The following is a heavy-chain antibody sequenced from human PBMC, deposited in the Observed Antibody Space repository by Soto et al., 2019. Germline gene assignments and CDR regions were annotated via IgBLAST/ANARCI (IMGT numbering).Heavy chain of an antibody. V-gene: IGHV3-20*04. D-gene: IGHD3-22*01. J-gene: IGHJ4*02. Sequence: EVPVVVSGGGAVRPGGSLRLSCAVSRFISDNCGMKWVRQAPGKGLKWVSGINWNGGRTGYADSVKGRLSISRDKAKNSLYLQMNSLRAEDTALYYCARDPYGLIVVVISKFDNWGQGTLVTVSS. CDR1: RFISDNCG. CDR3: ARDPYGLIVVVISKFDN. CDR2: INWNGGRT.